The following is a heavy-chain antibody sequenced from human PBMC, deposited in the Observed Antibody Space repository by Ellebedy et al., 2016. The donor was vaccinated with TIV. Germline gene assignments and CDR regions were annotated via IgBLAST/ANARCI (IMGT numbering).Heavy chain of an antibody. Sequence: PGGSLRLSCAASGFTFSSYAMSWVRQAPGKGLEWVSTISNTGSRTYYADSVEGRFIISRDKSKNTLNLQMHSLRAEDTDVYYCAKELYGDDGAYYDGMDVWGQGTTVTVSS. V-gene: IGHV3-23*01. CDR1: GFTFSSYA. CDR3: AKELYGDDGAYYDGMDV. CDR2: ISNTGSRT. D-gene: IGHD4-17*01. J-gene: IGHJ6*02.